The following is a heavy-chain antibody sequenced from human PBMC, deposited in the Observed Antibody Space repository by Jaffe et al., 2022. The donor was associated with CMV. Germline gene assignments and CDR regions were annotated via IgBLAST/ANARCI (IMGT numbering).Heavy chain of an antibody. Sequence: QVQLVESGGGVVQPGRSLRLSCAASGFTFSSYGMHWVRQAPGKGLEWVAVISYDGSNKYYADSVKGRFTISRDNSKNTLYLQMNSLRAEDTAVYYCAKETSSGWYANFDYWGQGTLVTVSS. CDR1: GFTFSSYG. J-gene: IGHJ4*02. CDR2: ISYDGSNK. V-gene: IGHV3-30*18. D-gene: IGHD6-19*01. CDR3: AKETSSGWYANFDY.